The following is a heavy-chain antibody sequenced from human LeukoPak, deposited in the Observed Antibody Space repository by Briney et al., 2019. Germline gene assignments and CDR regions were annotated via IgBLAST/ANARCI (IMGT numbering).Heavy chain of an antibody. CDR2: ISSSGSTI. CDR1: GFTFSSYS. CDR3: TLMVRGVITPFDY. D-gene: IGHD3-10*01. J-gene: IGHJ4*02. V-gene: IGHV3-48*04. Sequence: GGSLRLSCAASGFTFSSYSMNWVRQAPGKGLEWVSYISSSGSTIYYADSVKGRFTISRDNAKNSLYLQMNSLRAEDTAVYYCTLMVRGVITPFDYWGQGTLVTVSS.